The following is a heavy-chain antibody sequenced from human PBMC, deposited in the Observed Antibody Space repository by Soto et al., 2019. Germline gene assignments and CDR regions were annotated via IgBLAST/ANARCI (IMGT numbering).Heavy chain of an antibody. CDR1: GFTFSSYG. J-gene: IGHJ4*02. Sequence: QVQLVESGGGVVQPGRSLRLSCAASGFTFSSYGMHWVRQAPGTGLEWVAVISYDGSNKYYADSVKGRFTISRDNSKNTLYLQMNSLRAEDTAVYYCAKPNCSGGSCYGGKGPLDYWGQGTLVTVSS. D-gene: IGHD2-15*01. CDR2: ISYDGSNK. V-gene: IGHV3-30*18. CDR3: AKPNCSGGSCYGGKGPLDY.